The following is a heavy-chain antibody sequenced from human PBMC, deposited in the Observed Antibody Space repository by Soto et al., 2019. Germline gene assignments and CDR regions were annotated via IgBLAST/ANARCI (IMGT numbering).Heavy chain of an antibody. J-gene: IGHJ4*02. CDR1: CGSISSYY. CDR2: VYYSGST. Sequence: PSETLSLTCTFSCGSISSYYWSWIRRPPGKRLEWIGYVYYSGSTNYNPSLKSRVTISLDMSKNQFSLKLSSVTAADTAVYYCVREVLRLGFDYWGQGTLVTVSS. CDR3: VREVLRLGFDY. V-gene: IGHV4-59*01. D-gene: IGHD5-12*01.